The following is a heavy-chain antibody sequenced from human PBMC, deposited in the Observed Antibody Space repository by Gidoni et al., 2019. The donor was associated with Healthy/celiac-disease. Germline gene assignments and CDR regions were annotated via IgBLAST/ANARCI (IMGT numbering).Heavy chain of an antibody. V-gene: IGHV3-30-3*01. Sequence: QVQLVESGGGVVQPGRSLRLSCAASGLTFSSYAMHWVRQAPGKGLEWVAVISYDGSNKYYADSVKGRFTISRDNSKNTLYLQMNSLRAEDTAVYYCARGGGRWQQLPVTLLDYWGQGTLVTVSS. CDR3: ARGGGRWQQLPVTLLDY. CDR2: ISYDGSNK. D-gene: IGHD6-13*01. J-gene: IGHJ4*02. CDR1: GLTFSSYA.